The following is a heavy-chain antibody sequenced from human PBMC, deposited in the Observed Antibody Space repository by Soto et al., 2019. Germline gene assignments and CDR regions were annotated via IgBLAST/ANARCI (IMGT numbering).Heavy chain of an antibody. CDR2: INPNSGGT. Sequence: ASVKVSCKASGYTFTGYYMHWVRQAPGQGLEWMGWINPNSGGTNYAQKFQGWVTMTRDTSISTAYMELSRLRSDDTAVYYCARGRGSSSSARGGDYYYRMDVWGQGNTVTVSS. J-gene: IGHJ6*02. CDR1: GYTFTGYY. CDR3: ARGRGSSSSARGGDYYYRMDV. V-gene: IGHV1-2*04. D-gene: IGHD6-6*01.